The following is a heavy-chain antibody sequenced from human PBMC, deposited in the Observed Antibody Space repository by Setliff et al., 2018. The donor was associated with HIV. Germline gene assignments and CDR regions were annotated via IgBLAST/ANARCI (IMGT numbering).Heavy chain of an antibody. Sequence: SETLSLTCTVSCGSISSYYWSWIRQPPGRGLEWIGYIYYSGSTNYNPSLKIRVTISHDTSKSQFSLKLSSVTAADTAVYYCARLDSLMASFDFWGQGAPVTVSS. CDR1: CGSISSYY. V-gene: IGHV4-59*08. CDR2: IYYSGST. D-gene: IGHD3-9*01. J-gene: IGHJ4*02. CDR3: ARLDSLMASFDF.